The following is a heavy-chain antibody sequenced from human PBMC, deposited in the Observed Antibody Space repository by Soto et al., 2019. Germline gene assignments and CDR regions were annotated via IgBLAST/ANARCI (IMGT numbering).Heavy chain of an antibody. J-gene: IGHJ6*02. D-gene: IGHD1-1*01. CDR1: GRTFSSYA. V-gene: IGHV1-69*13. CDR2: IIPIFGTA. CDR3: AREGLENWKNNYGMDV. Sequence: ASVKVSCKASGRTFSSYAISWVRQAPGQGLEWMGGIIPIFGTANYAQKFQGRVTITADESTSTAYMELSSLRSEDTAVYYCAREGLENWKNNYGMDVWGQGTTVTVSS.